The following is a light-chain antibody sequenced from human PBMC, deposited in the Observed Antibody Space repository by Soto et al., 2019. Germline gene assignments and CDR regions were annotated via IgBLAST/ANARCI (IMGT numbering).Light chain of an antibody. Sequence: QSALTQPASVSGSPGQSITISCTGTSSDVGGYNYVSWYQQHPGKAPKLMIYEVSNRPSGVSNRFSGSKSGNTASLTISGLQPEDEADYYCNSFTSRSTVVFGTGTKLTVL. CDR3: NSFTSRSTVV. V-gene: IGLV2-14*01. CDR2: EVS. J-gene: IGLJ1*01. CDR1: SSDVGGYNY.